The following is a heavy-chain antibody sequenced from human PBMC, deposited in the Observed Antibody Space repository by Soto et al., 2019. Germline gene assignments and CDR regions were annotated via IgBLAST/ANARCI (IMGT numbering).Heavy chain of an antibody. CDR2: ISGSADST. Sequence: EVQLLESGGGLVQPGGSLRLSCAASGFSFSTYAMSWVRQAPGKGLEWVSGISGSADSTYYADSVKGRFTISRDNSKNTLFLQMNSLRAEDTALYYCARAISRVTTVTPIAYWGQGTLVTVSS. V-gene: IGHV3-23*01. CDR3: ARAISRVTTVTPIAY. D-gene: IGHD4-17*01. J-gene: IGHJ4*02. CDR1: GFSFSTYA.